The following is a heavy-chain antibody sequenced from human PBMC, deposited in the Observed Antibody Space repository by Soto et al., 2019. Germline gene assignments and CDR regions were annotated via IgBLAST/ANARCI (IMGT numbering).Heavy chain of an antibody. J-gene: IGHJ5*02. CDR3: ARYWSGYYTATGCWLDP. Sequence: ASVKVSCKASGGTFSSYAISWVRQAPGQGLEWMGGIIPIFGTANYAQKFQGRDTITADESTSTAYMELSSLRSEDTAVYYCARYWSGYYTATGCWLDPWGQGTLVTVYS. CDR1: GGTFSSYA. D-gene: IGHD3-3*01. V-gene: IGHV1-69*13. CDR2: IIPIFGTA.